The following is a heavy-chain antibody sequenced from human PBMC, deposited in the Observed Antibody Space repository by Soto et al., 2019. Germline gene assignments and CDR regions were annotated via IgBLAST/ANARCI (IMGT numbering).Heavy chain of an antibody. V-gene: IGHV3-23*01. D-gene: IGHD3-16*01. J-gene: IGHJ4*02. CDR2: VTVNNST. CDR1: GFTFSNAW. Sequence: GGSLRLSCAASGFTFSNAWMNWVRQAPGKGLEWVSSVTVNNSTYYADSVKGRFTISRDNSKNTLYLQMNSLRAEDTAVYYCARLTDSWGQGALVTVSS. CDR3: ARLTDS.